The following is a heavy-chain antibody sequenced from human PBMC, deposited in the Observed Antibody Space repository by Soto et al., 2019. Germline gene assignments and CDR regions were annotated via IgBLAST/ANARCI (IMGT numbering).Heavy chain of an antibody. CDR2: ISWNSGNI. Sequence: EVELEESRGALVQPGRSLRLSCAASGFTFDDYAMHWVRQVLGKGLEWVSSISWNSGNIGYADSVKGRFTTSRDNAKNALYLQMNSLRPEDTALYYCVRSKGGYSYGTPFDYWGQGTRVTVSS. D-gene: IGHD5-18*01. J-gene: IGHJ4*02. CDR1: GFTFDDYA. V-gene: IGHV3-9*01. CDR3: VRSKGGYSYGTPFDY.